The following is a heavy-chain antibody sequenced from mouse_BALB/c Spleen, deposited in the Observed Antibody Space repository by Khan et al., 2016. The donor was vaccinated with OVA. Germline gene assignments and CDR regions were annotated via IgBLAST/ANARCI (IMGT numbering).Heavy chain of an antibody. V-gene: IGHV14-3*02. CDR1: GFNIKDTY. J-gene: IGHJ3*01. CDR3: TGKYGNSCCFAY. CDR2: IDPAKGND. D-gene: IGHD2-10*02. Sequence: VQLKESGAELVKPGASVKLSCTASGFNIKDTYMHWVKQRPEQGLKWIGRIDPAKGNDKYDPKFQGKATKTADTSSNTAYLKHSRLTSKDTAVYYCTGKYGNSCCFAYWGQGTLVTVSA.